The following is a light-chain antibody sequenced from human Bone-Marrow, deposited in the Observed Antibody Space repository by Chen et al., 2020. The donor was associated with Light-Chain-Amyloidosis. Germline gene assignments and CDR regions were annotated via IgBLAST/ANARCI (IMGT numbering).Light chain of an antibody. CDR2: RDT. V-gene: IGLV3-25*03. CDR1: DLPTKY. CDR3: QSADSSGTYEVR. J-gene: IGLJ2*01. Sequence: SYELTQPPSVSVSPGQTARITCSGDDLPTKYAYWYQQKPGPAPVLVIHRDTERPSGISERFSGPSAGTTATLTISGVQAEDEADYHCQSADSSGTYEVRFGGGTKLTV.